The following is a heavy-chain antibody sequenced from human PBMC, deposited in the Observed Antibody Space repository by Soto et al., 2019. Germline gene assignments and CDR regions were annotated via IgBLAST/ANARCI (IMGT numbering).Heavy chain of an antibody. J-gene: IGHJ6*02. Sequence: LRLPWAAAGCNFINHAMGWISQAQGKGLESFSAIIDSGSGGSTYYADSVKGRFTISSDNSKTTLYLQMNSLRAEDTAVYSCAKALGGAARRSPLYYYGMDVWGQGTTGTLSS. V-gene: IGHV3-23*01. CDR1: GCNFINHA. CDR3: AKALGGAARRSPLYYYGMDV. D-gene: IGHD6-6*01. CDR2: IIDSGSGGST.